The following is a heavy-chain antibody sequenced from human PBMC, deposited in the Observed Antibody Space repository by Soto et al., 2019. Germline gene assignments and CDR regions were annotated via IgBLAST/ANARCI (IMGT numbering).Heavy chain of an antibody. Sequence: GGSLRLSCTPSGFTFSDHGIHWVRQAPGKGLEWVAVIWNDGSNKFYTDSVKGRFTISRDNSKNTLYLQVNSLRAEDTAVYYCAKAAVSYSISWPNKSIDFWGPGIMLT. J-gene: IGHJ3*01. CDR2: IWNDGSNK. CDR3: AKAAVSYSISWPNKSIDF. V-gene: IGHV3-33*06. D-gene: IGHD6-13*01. CDR1: GFTFSDHG.